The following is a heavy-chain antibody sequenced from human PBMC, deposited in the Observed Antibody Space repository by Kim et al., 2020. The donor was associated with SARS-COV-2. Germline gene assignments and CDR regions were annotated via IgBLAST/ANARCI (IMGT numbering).Heavy chain of an antibody. J-gene: IGHJ4*02. CDR3: ATQCTITRSYCV. D-gene: IGHD5-12*01. V-gene: IGHV3-23*01. Sequence: YTDAVKGRVIISRDNSKNTLYRERNSLRAEDTAVYYCATQCTITRSYCVWGQGTLVTVSS.